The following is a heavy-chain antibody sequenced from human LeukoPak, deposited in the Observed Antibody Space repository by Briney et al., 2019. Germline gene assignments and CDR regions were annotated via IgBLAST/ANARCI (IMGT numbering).Heavy chain of an antibody. CDR3: AREARITMVRGVNNWFDP. CDR2: INPNSGGT. V-gene: IGHV1-2*02. J-gene: IGHJ5*02. Sequence: GASVKVSCKASGYTFTGYYMHWVRQAPGQGLEWMGWINPNSGGTNYAQKFQGRVTMTRDTSISTAYMELSRLRSDDTAVYYCAREARITMVRGVNNWFDPWGQGTLVTVSS. CDR1: GYTFTGYY. D-gene: IGHD3-10*01.